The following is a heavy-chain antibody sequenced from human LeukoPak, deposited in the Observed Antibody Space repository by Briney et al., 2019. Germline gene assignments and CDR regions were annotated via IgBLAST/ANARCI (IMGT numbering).Heavy chain of an antibody. Sequence: GVSLKISCKGSGYSFTSYWIGWVRQMPGKGLEWMGIIYPGDSDTRYSPSLQGQVTISAAKSVSPAYLQWSSLKASDTAIYYCTRHGRYGSKSSDYWGQGTLVTVSS. CDR2: IYPGDSDT. V-gene: IGHV5-51*01. D-gene: IGHD3-10*01. CDR1: GYSFTSYW. CDR3: TRHGRYGSKSSDY. J-gene: IGHJ4*01.